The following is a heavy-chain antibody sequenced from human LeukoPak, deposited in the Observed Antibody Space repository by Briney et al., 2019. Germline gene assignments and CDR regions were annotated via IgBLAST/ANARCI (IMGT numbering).Heavy chain of an antibody. CDR1: GFTFSSYG. V-gene: IGHV3-30*03. Sequence: GGSLRLSCAASGFTFSSYGMHWVRQAPGKGLEWVAVISYDGSNKYYADSVKGRFTISRDNSKNTLCLQMNSLRAEDTAVYYCARDPGTVHAFDIWGQGTMVTVSS. J-gene: IGHJ3*02. CDR2: ISYDGSNK. CDR3: ARDPGTVHAFDI. D-gene: IGHD1/OR15-1a*01.